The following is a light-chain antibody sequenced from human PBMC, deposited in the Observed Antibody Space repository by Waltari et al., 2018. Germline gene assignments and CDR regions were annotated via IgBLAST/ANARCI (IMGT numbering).Light chain of an antibody. V-gene: IGLV3-21*02. J-gene: IGLJ2*01. CDR1: NIGRRT. CDR2: DDT. CDR3: HVWDSSSDPVV. Sequence: SHVLTQPPSVSVAPGRAARVPCGGNNIGRRTVHWYQQRPGQAPVLVVYDDTDRPSGIPERFSGSNSGDTATLTISRVEAVDEADYYCHVWDSSSDPVVFGGGTKLTVL.